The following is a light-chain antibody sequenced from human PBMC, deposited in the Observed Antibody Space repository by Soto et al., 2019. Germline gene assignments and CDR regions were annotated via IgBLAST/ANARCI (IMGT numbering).Light chain of an antibody. J-gene: IGLJ1*01. Sequence: QSVLTQPPSVSGAPGQRVTISCTGSSSNIGAGYDVHWYQQLPGTAPKLLIYGNSNRPSGVPDRFSGSKSGTSASLAISGLQAEDEADYYCCSYGGSYVFVTGTKVTVL. CDR3: CSYGGSYV. CDR1: SSNIGAGYD. V-gene: IGLV1-40*01. CDR2: GNS.